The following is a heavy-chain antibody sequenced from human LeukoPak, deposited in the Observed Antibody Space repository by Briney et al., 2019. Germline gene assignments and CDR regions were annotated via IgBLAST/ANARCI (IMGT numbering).Heavy chain of an antibody. CDR1: GFTFTDYY. D-gene: IGHD3-16*01. CDR3: TREDYYYSSGH. V-gene: IGHV3-11*04. CDR2: ISNNGDIK. J-gene: IGHJ4*02. Sequence: GGSLRLSCAASGFTFTDYYMSRVRQAPGKGLEWISYISNNGDIKYYADSVRGRFTSSRDNAKNSLYLQMNSLRAEDTAVYYCTREDYYYSSGHWAQGTLVTVSS.